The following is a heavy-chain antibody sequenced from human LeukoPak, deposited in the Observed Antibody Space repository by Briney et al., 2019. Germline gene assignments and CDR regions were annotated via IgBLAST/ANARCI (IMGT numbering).Heavy chain of an antibody. CDR2: ISSSSSYI. J-gene: IGHJ4*02. D-gene: IGHD3-22*01. CDR3: ARGGDYYDSSGYRLETKFDY. Sequence: PGGSLRLSCAASGSTFSSYSMNWVRQAPGKGLEWVSSISSSSSYIYYADSVKGRFTISRDNAKNSLYLQMNSLRAEDTAVYYCARGGDYYDSSGYRLETKFDYWGQGTLVTVSS. V-gene: IGHV3-21*01. CDR1: GSTFSSYS.